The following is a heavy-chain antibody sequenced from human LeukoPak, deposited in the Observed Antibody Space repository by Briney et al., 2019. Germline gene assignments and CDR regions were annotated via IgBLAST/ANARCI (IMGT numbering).Heavy chain of an antibody. CDR3: TTGLGV. J-gene: IGHJ6*04. V-gene: IGHV3-15*01. Sequence: GGTLRLSCAVSGVTFSNAWMSWVRQAPGKGLEWVGRIKSKTDGGTTDSPAPVKGRFTISRDDSITTMYLQMTSPNTEDSAVYYYTTGLGVWGKGTTVTVSS. CDR2: IKSKTDGGTT. CDR1: GVTFSNAW.